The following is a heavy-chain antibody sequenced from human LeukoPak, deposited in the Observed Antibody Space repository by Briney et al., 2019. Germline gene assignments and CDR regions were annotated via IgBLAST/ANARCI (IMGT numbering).Heavy chain of an antibody. V-gene: IGHV3-7*04. Sequence: PGGSQRLSCAASGFTFSSYWMSWVRQAPGKGLEWVANIKQDGSEKYYVDSVKGRFTISRDNAKNSLYLQMNSLRAEDTAVYYCARAYSSGWYNYWGQGTLVTVSS. CDR3: ARAYSSGWYNY. J-gene: IGHJ4*02. CDR1: GFTFSSYW. D-gene: IGHD6-19*01. CDR2: IKQDGSEK.